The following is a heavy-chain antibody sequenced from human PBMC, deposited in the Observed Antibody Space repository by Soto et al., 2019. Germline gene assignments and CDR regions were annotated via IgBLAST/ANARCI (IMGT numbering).Heavy chain of an antibody. CDR2: IIPIFGRA. V-gene: IGHV1-69*12. Sequence: QVQLVQSGAEVKKPGSSVKVSCKASGGTFSSYAISWVRQAPGQGLEWMGGIIPIFGRANYAQKFQGRVTITAAASTRTAYMGLSSLGSEDTSVYYCAQTLGLAVAGPGRFDLWGRGTLVTVSS. J-gene: IGHJ2*01. CDR1: GGTFSSYA. CDR3: AQTLGLAVAGPGRFDL. D-gene: IGHD6-19*01.